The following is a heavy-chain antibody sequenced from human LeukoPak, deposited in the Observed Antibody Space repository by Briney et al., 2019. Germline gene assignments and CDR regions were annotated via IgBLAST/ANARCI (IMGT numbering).Heavy chain of an antibody. J-gene: IGHJ5*02. CDR3: AREALTHSGGDRIWFDP. Sequence: SETLSLTCTVSGGSISSYYWNWIRQPPGKGLEWIGYIYSSGSTNSNPSLKSRVTISVDTSKNQFSLKLSSVTAADTAVYYCAREALTHSGGDRIWFDPWGQGTLVTVSS. D-gene: IGHD1-26*01. CDR1: GGSISSYY. CDR2: IYSSGST. V-gene: IGHV4-59*01.